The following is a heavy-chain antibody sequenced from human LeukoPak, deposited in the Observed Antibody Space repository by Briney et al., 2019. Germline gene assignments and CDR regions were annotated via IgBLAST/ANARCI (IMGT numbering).Heavy chain of an antibody. J-gene: IGHJ4*02. V-gene: IGHV4-59*01. D-gene: IGHD2-8*01. CDR1: GGSISSYY. CDR3: ARSTQMAYAIRGFDY. Sequence: NPSETLSLTCTVSGGSISSYYWSWIRQPPGKGLEWIGYIYYSGSTNYNPSLKSRVTISVDTSKNQFSLKLSSVTAADTAVYYCARSTQMAYAIRGFDYWGQGTLVTVSS. CDR2: IYYSGST.